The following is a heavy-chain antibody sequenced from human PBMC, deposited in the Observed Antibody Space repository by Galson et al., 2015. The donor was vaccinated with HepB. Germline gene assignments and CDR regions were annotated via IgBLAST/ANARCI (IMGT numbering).Heavy chain of an antibody. CDR1: GGTFQQNA. CDR2: IPIFGTA. V-gene: IGHV1-69*06. D-gene: IGHD6-19*01. CDR3: AGDIAVAAYDAFDI. Sequence: SVKVSCKASGGTFQQNASSMCVPDQDTAIPIFGTANYAQKFQGRVTITADKSTSTAYMELSSLRSEDTAVYYCAGDIAVAAYDAFDIWGQGTMVTVSS. J-gene: IGHJ3*02.